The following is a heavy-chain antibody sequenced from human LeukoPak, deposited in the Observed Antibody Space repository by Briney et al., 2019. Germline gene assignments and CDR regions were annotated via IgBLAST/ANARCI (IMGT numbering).Heavy chain of an antibody. CDR1: GGTFSSYA. D-gene: IGHD6-13*01. V-gene: IGHV1-69*05. J-gene: IGHJ4*02. CDR3: ARGSSSSFGTQRGLFDY. CDR2: IIPIFGTA. Sequence: ASVKVSCKASGGTFSSYAISWVRQAPGQGLEWMGGIIPIFGTANYAQKFQGRVTITTDESTSTAYMELSSLRSEDTAVYYCARGSSSSFGTQRGLFDYWGQGTLVTVSS.